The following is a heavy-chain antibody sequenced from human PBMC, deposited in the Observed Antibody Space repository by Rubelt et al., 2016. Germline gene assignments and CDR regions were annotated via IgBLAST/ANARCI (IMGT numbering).Heavy chain of an antibody. D-gene: IGHD6-13*01. Sequence: EVHLVESGGGLVKPGGSLRLSCAASGFTFSNYAMHWVRQAPGKGLEWVANIKQDGSEKYYVDSVKGRFTISRDNAKNSLSLQMISLRADDTAVYYCVSSSLDYWGQGTLVTVSS. J-gene: IGHJ4*02. V-gene: IGHV3-7*05. CDR2: IKQDGSEK. CDR1: GFTFSNYA. CDR3: VSSSLDY.